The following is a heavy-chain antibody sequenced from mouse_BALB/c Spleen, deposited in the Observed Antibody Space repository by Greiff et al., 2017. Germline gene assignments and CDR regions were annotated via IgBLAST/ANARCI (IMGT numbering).Heavy chain of an antibody. D-gene: IGHD4-1*01. V-gene: IGHV1-9*01. J-gene: IGHJ3*01. CDR1: GYTFSSYW. CDR2: ILPGSGST. CDR3: ARELTGKGFAY. Sequence: VQLQQSGAELMKPGASVKISCKATGYTFSSYWIEWVKQRPGHGLEWIGEILPGSGSTNYNEKFKGKATFTADTSSNTAYMQLSSLTSEDSAVYYCARELTGKGFAYWGQGTLVTVSA.